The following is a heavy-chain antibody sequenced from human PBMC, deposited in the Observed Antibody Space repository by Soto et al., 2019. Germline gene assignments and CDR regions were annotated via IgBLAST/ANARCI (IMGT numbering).Heavy chain of an antibody. V-gene: IGHV3-33*01. D-gene: IGHD2-2*01. CDR3: AREYSRGSRCNYYGRDV. Sequence: QVQLVESGGGVVQPGRSLRLSCAASGFTFSSYGMHWVRQAPDKGLEWVGVIWYDGSNKYYADSVKGRFTISRDNSKNTLYREMNSLRAENTAVYYCAREYSRGSRCNYYGRDVWGQVTTFNVSS. CDR1: GFTFSSYG. CDR2: IWYDGSNK. J-gene: IGHJ6*01.